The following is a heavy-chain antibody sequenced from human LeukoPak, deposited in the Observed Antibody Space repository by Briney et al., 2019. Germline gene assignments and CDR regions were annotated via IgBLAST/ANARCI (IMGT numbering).Heavy chain of an antibody. CDR2: INDRSNFK. D-gene: IGHD3-16*01. CDR3: AKDHFTGGDYGDYFDL. Sequence: GGSLRLSYVASGFSFSDYAMSWVRQSPGQGLQWVSVINDRSNFKVYADSVRGRFIISRDNSQNTLYLEMNSLRADDTAIYYCAKDHFTGGDYGDYFDLWGQGVLVTVSS. CDR1: GFSFSDYA. J-gene: IGHJ4*02. V-gene: IGHV3-23*01.